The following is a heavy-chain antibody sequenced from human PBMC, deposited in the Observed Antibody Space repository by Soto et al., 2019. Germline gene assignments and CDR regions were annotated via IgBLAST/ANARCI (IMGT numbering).Heavy chain of an antibody. CDR1: GFTFSNAW. V-gene: IGHV3-15*01. J-gene: IGHJ5*02. Sequence: EVQLVESGGGLVKPGGSLRLSCAASGFTFSNAWMSWVRQAPGKGLEWVGRIKSKTDGGTTDYAAPVKGRFTISRDDSKNTLYLQMDSLNTEYSAAYYCTTDSLVLRFLEWAFDPWGQGTLVTVSS. CDR3: TTDSLVLRFLEWAFDP. D-gene: IGHD3-3*01. CDR2: IKSKTDGGTT.